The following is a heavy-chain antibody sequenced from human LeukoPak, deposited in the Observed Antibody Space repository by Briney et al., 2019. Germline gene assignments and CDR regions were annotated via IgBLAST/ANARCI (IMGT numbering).Heavy chain of an antibody. CDR1: GGSISSGGYS. CDR3: ARGNTMVRGVIITLPWFDP. D-gene: IGHD3-10*01. Sequence: SETLSLTCAVSGGSISSGGYSWSRIRQPPGKGLEWIGYIYHSGSTYYNPSLKSRVTISVDRSKNQFSLKLSSVTAADTAVYYCARGNTMVRGVIITLPWFDPWGQGTLVTVSS. V-gene: IGHV4-30-2*01. J-gene: IGHJ5*02. CDR2: IYHSGST.